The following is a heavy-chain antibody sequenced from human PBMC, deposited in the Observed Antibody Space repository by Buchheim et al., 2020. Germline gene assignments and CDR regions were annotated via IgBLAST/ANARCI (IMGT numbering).Heavy chain of an antibody. D-gene: IGHD6-13*01. V-gene: IGHV3-30*18. CDR1: GFTFSSYG. J-gene: IGHJ4*02. CDR2: ISYDGSNK. Sequence: QVQLVESGGGVVQPGRSLRLSCAASGFTFSSYGMHWVRQAPGKGLEWVAVISYDGSNKYYADSVKGRFTISRDNFKNTLYLQMNSLRAEDTAVYYCAKDRDSSSWYFVDYWGQGTL. CDR3: AKDRDSSSWYFVDY.